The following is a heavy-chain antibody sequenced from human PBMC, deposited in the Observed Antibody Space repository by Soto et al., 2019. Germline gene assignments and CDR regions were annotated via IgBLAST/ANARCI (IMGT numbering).Heavy chain of an antibody. CDR3: AHPRGYGVFDAYDI. V-gene: IGHV3-23*01. CDR2: ISAGGGST. Sequence: LRLSCAASGFTFSIYSMNWVRQAPGKGLEWASAISAGGGSTYYADSVKGRFTISRDNFINTLYLQMNSLRTEDTAVYYCAHPRGYGVFDAYDIWGQGAMVTVSS. CDR1: GFTFSIYS. D-gene: IGHD4-17*01. J-gene: IGHJ3*02.